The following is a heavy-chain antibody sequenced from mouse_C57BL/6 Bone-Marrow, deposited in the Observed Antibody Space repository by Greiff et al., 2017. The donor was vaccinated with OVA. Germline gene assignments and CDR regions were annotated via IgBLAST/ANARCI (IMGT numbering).Heavy chain of an antibody. Sequence: QVQLKESGPGILQPSQTLSLTCSFSGFSLSTFGMGVGWIRQPSGKGLEWLAHIWWDDDKYYNPALKSRLTISKDTSKNQVFLKIANVDTADTATYYCALTAQARPPEAYWGQGTLVTVSA. D-gene: IGHD3-2*02. CDR3: ALTAQARPPEAY. CDR1: GFSLSTFGMG. CDR2: IWWDDDK. V-gene: IGHV8-8*01. J-gene: IGHJ3*01.